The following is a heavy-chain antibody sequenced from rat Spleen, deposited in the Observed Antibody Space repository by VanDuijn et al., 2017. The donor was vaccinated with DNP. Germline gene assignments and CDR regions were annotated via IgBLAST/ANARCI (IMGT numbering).Heavy chain of an antibody. CDR2: IKAKSNNYAT. Sequence: EVQVLESGGGLVQPGNSLKLSCATSGFTFSTAWMYWYRQFPEKRLEWVARIKAKSNNYATDYTESVKGRFTISRDDSKSSIYLQMNSLRSEDTATYYCAREPSRCYFDYWGQGVMVTVSS. V-gene: IGHV6-6*01. CDR3: AREPSRCYFDY. CDR1: GFTFSTAW. J-gene: IGHJ2*01.